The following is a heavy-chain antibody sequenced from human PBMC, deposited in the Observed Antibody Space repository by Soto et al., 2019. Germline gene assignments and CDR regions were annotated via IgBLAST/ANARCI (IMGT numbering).Heavy chain of an antibody. CDR2: ICYSGST. CDR1: GGSISSYY. CDR3: ARHEIITIFGVVTDNWFDP. J-gene: IGHJ5*02. D-gene: IGHD3-3*01. V-gene: IGHV4-59*08. Sequence: LSLTCTVSGGSISSYYWSWIRQPPGKGLEWIGYICYSGSTNYNPSLKSRVTISVDTSKNQFSLKLSSVTAADTAVYYCARHEIITIFGVVTDNWFDPWGQGTLVPVSS.